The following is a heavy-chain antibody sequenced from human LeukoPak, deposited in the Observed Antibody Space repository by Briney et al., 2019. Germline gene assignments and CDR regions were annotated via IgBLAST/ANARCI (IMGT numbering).Heavy chain of an antibody. V-gene: IGHV4-34*01. Sequence: PGGSLRLSCAASGFTFSTYGMHWVRQPPGKGLEWIGEINHSGSTNYNPSLKSRATISVDTSKNQFSLKLSSVTAADTAVYYCARHSLYSSSSGLNYWGQGTLVTVSS. CDR3: ARHSLYSSSSGLNY. CDR1: GFTFSTYG. D-gene: IGHD6-6*01. J-gene: IGHJ4*02. CDR2: INHSGST.